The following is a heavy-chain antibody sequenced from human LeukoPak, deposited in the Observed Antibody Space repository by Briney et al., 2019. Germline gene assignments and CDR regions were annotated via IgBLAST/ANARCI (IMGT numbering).Heavy chain of an antibody. CDR3: ARDLSPATVTTFGY. D-gene: IGHD4-17*01. CDR2: ISAYNGNT. V-gene: IGHV1-18*01. J-gene: IGHJ4*02. CDR1: GYTFTSYG. Sequence: GASVKVSCKASGYTFTSYGISWVRQAPGQGLEWMGWISAYNGNTNYAQKVQGRVTMTTDTSTSTAYMELRSLRSDDTAVYYCARDLSPATVTTFGYWGQGTLVTVSS.